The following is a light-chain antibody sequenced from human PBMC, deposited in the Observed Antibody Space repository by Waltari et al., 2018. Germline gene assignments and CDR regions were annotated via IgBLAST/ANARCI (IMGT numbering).Light chain of an antibody. CDR2: DAS. Sequence: EIVLTQSPATLSLSPGDRATLSCRASQVISWFLSWYQRKPGQAPRLLIYDASNRASGIPARFSGSGSGTDLTLTISSLEPEDFAVYYCQHRSIWPLAFGGGNKLDIK. V-gene: IGKV3-11*01. CDR3: QHRSIWPLA. CDR1: QVISWF. J-gene: IGKJ4*01.